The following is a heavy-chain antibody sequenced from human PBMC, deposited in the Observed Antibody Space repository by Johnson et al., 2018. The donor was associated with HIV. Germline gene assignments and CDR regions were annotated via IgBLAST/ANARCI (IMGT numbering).Heavy chain of an antibody. CDR3: ARGLRDSSGHTFAFDF. V-gene: IGHV3-30*04. D-gene: IGHD3-22*01. Sequence: QMLLVESGGGVVQPGRSLRLSCAASGFTFSSYAMHWVRQAPGKGLEWVAVISYDGSNKYYADSVKGRFTASRDNANNYLYLQMNGLRDEDTALYYCARGLRDSSGHTFAFDFWGHGTMVTVSS. CDR2: ISYDGSNK. CDR1: GFTFSSYA. J-gene: IGHJ3*01.